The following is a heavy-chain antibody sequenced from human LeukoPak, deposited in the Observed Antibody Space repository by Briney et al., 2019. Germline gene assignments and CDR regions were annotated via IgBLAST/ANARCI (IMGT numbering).Heavy chain of an antibody. CDR2: IIPIFGTA. D-gene: IGHD6-6*01. V-gene: IGHV1-69*05. CDR1: GYTFTSYG. Sequence: GASVKVSCKASGYTFTSYGISWVRQAPGQGLEWMGGIIPIFGTANYAQKFQGRVTITTDESTSTAYMELSSLRSEDTAVYYCARVLAAHDAFDIWGQGTMVTVSS. J-gene: IGHJ3*02. CDR3: ARVLAAHDAFDI.